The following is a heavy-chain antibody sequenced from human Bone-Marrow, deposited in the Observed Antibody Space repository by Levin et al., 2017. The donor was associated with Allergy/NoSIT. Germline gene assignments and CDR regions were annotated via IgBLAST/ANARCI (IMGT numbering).Heavy chain of an antibody. D-gene: IGHD3-3*01. CDR1: GFTFNSYA. V-gene: IGHV3-23*01. CDR2: ISGSGGST. Sequence: PGESLKISCAASGFTFNSYAMSWVRQAPGKGLEWVSAISGSGGSTFYADSVKGRFSISRDTSKNTLYLQLDGLRVDDTAVYYCAKGYDFWSGYYTAPLDYWGQGTLVTVSS. CDR3: AKGYDFWSGYYTAPLDY. J-gene: IGHJ4*02.